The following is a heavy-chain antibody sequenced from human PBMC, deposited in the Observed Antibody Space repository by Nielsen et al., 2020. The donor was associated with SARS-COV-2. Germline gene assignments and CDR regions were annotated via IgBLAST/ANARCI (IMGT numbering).Heavy chain of an antibody. J-gene: IGHJ4*02. V-gene: IGHV3-7*01. Sequence: GGSLRLSCAASGFTFSSYSMNWVRQAPGKGLEWVANIKQDGSEKYYVDSVKGRFTISRDDAKNSLYLQMNSLRAEDTAVYYCARERGLAAALNFYYFDYWGQGTLVTVSS. CDR3: ARERGLAAALNFYYFDY. D-gene: IGHD6-13*01. CDR2: IKQDGSEK. CDR1: GFTFSSYS.